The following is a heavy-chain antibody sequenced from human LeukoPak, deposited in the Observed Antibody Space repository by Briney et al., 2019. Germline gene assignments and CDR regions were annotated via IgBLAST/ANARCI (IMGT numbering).Heavy chain of an antibody. CDR3: APQESDYSGMDV. Sequence: ASVKVSCKASGYTFTSYYMHWVRQAPGQGLEWMGIINPSGGSTSCAQKLQGRVTMTRDTSKSKVYMELSSLRSEDTAVYYCAPQESDYSGMDVWGQGTTVTVSS. V-gene: IGHV1-46*01. D-gene: IGHD3-10*01. J-gene: IGHJ6*02. CDR1: GYTFTSYY. CDR2: INPSGGST.